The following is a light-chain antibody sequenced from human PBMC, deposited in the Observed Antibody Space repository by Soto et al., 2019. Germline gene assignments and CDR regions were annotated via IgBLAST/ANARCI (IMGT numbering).Light chain of an antibody. V-gene: IGLV1-40*01. CDR1: SSNIGAGYD. CDR2: GNS. J-gene: IGLJ2*01. Sequence: QAVVTQPPSVSGAPGQRVTISCTGSSSNIGAGYDVHWYQQLPGTAPKLLIYGNSNRPSGVPDRFSGSKSATSASLALTGLQAEDEADYHCKSYDSSLTGYVVFGGGTKLTVL. CDR3: KSYDSSLTGYVV.